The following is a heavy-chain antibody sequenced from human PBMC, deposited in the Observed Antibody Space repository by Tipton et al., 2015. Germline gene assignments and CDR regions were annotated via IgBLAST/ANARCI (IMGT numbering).Heavy chain of an antibody. V-gene: IGHV4-59*08. CDR2: ISYSGTT. D-gene: IGHD3-9*01. CDR3: ACHDYDLLTRDYQTVDY. J-gene: IGHJ4*02. Sequence: TLSLTCTVSGASISSHYWSWIRQSPGKGLEWIGYISYSGTTNYNPSLKSRVTISVDTSKNQFSLRLSSVTAADTAVYYCACHDYDLLTRDYQTVDYWGQGSRGTVSS. CDR1: GASISSHY.